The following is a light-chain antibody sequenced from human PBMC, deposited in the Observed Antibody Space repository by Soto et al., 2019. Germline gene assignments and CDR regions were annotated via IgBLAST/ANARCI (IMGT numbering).Light chain of an antibody. Sequence: DIQMTQSPSSLSASVGDRVTVTCRASQSVNKFLNWYQQKPGGAPPLLVYKVSTLQDGVPSRFSGSESGTEFTLTINHLQPGDYATYYCQQTYSTPQTFGRGTTVDVK. CDR1: QSVNKF. CDR2: KVS. CDR3: QQTYSTPQT. V-gene: IGKV1-39*01. J-gene: IGKJ1*01.